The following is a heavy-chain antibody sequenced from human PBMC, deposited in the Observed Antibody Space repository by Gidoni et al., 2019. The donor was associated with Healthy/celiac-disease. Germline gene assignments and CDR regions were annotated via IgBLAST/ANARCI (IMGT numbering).Heavy chain of an antibody. V-gene: IGHV1-69*06. J-gene: IGHJ4*02. CDR2: IIPIFGTA. Sequence: QVPLVQSGDEVTKPGSSVKVSCKASGGTFSSYAISWVRQAPGQGLEWMGGIIPIFGTANYAQKFQGRVTITADKSTSTAYMELSSLRSEDTAVYYCARGSVDCSSTSCYIYWGQGTLVTVSS. CDR1: GGTFSSYA. D-gene: IGHD2-2*02. CDR3: ARGSVDCSSTSCYIY.